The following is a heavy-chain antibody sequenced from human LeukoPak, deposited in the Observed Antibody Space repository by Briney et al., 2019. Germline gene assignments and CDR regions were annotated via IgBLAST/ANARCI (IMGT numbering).Heavy chain of an antibody. CDR3: ARGPLLSDY. J-gene: IGHJ4*02. CDR2: INHSGST. V-gene: IGHV4-34*01. D-gene: IGHD2/OR15-2a*01. CDR1: GGSFSGYY. Sequence: SETLSLTCAVYGGSFSGYYWGWIRQPPGKGLEWIGEINHSGSTNYNPSLKSRVTISVDTSKNQFSLKLSSVTAADTAVYYCARGPLLSDYWGQGTLVTVSS.